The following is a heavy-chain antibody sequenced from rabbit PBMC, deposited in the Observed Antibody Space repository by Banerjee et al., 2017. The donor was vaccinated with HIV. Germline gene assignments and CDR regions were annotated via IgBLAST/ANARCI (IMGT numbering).Heavy chain of an antibody. CDR1: GFSFSSSYW. J-gene: IGHJ4*01. D-gene: IGHD1-1*01. V-gene: IGHV1S45*01. CDR2: IDAGSGNT. Sequence: QQQLEESGGGLVKPGGTLTLTCTASGFSFSSSYWICWVRQAPGKGLELIACIDAGSGNTYYASWAKGRFTCSKASSTTVTLQLNSLTAADTANYFCATDSININYVVFDLWGQGTLVTVS. CDR3: ATDSININYVVFDL.